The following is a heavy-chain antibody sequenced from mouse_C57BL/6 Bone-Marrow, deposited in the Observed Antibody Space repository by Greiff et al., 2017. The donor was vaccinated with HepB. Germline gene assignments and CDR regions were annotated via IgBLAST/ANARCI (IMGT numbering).Heavy chain of an antibody. CDR2: IYPGNSDT. J-gene: IGHJ1*03. CDR3: TRRAYYSRGWYFDV. D-gene: IGHD2-5*01. CDR1: GYTFTSYW. V-gene: IGHV1-5*01. Sequence: EVQGVESGTVLARPGASVKMSCKTSGYTFTSYWMHWVKQRPGQGLEWIGAIYPGNSDTSYNQKFKGKAKLTAVTSASTAYMELSSLTNEDSAVYYCTRRAYYSRGWYFDVWGTGTAVTVSS.